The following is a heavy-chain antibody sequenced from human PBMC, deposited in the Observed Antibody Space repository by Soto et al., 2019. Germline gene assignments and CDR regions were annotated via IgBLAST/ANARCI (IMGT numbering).Heavy chain of an antibody. D-gene: IGHD1-20*01. V-gene: IGHV1-3*01. CDR2: INAGNGNT. CDR1: GYTFTSYA. J-gene: IGHJ6*02. CDR3: ARDSITVPRGYYGMDV. Sequence: GASVKVSCKASGYTFTSYAMHWVRQAPGQRLEWMGWINAGNGNTKYSQKFQGRVTITRDTSASTAYMELGSLRSEDTAVYYCARDSITVPRGYYGMDVWGQGTTVTVSS.